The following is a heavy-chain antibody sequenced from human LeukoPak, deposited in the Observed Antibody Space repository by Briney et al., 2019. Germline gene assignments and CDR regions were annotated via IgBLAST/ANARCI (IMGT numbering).Heavy chain of an antibody. V-gene: IGHV3-7*01. D-gene: IGHD3-3*01. CDR3: ATCPTDKYDDDHADY. J-gene: IGHJ4*02. Sequence: GGSLRLSCAASGFMFNNYWMSWVRQAPGKGLEWVANIKEDGSEKYYVDSVKSRFTISRDNAKNLLYLQMNSLRAEDTAVYYCATCPTDKYDDDHADYWGQGSLVTVSS. CDR2: IKEDGSEK. CDR1: GFMFNNYW.